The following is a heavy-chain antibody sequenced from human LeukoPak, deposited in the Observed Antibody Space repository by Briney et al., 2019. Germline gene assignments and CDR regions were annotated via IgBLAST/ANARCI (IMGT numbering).Heavy chain of an antibody. CDR2: IYHSGRT. D-gene: IGHD2-15*01. CDR1: GYSISSGYY. CDR3: ARRYCSGGSCYSERGAFDI. V-gene: IGHV4-38-2*02. Sequence: PSETLSLTCTVSGYSISSGYYWGWIRQPPGKGLEWIGIIYHSGRTYCNPSLKSRVTISVDTSKDQFSLKLSSVTAADTAVYYCARRYCSGGSCYSERGAFDIWGQGTMVTVSS. J-gene: IGHJ3*02.